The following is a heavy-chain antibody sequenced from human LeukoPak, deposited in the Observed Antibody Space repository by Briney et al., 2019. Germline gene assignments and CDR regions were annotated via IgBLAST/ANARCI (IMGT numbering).Heavy chain of an antibody. CDR3: AREDGSYPNWFDP. CDR1: GITFSNYG. CDR2: ISGSGGGT. Sequence: GGSLRLSCAVSGITFSNYGMSWVRQAPGKGLEWVAGISGSGGGTNYADSVKGRFTISRDNFKNTLYLQMNSLRAEDTAVYYCAREDGSYPNWFDPWGQGTLVTVSS. J-gene: IGHJ5*02. V-gene: IGHV3-23*01. D-gene: IGHD1-26*01.